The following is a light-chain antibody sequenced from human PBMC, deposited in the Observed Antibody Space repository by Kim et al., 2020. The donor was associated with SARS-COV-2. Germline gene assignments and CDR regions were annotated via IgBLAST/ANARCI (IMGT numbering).Light chain of an antibody. Sequence: ISCTGNSSNIGAGYDVNDVNGYQRLPGTAPKLLVYGNSNQPSGVPDRFSGSKSGTSASLAITGLQAEDEADYYCQSYDSSLSGSVFGGGTQLTVL. CDR3: QSYDSSLSGSV. CDR2: GNS. J-gene: IGLJ2*01. V-gene: IGLV1-40*01. CDR1: SSNIGAGYD.